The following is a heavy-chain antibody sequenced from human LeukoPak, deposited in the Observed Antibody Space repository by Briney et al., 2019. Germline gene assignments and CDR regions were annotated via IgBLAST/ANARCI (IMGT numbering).Heavy chain of an antibody. D-gene: IGHD3-22*01. Sequence: PGGSLRLSCAASGFTFSSYWMSWVRQAPGEGLEWVANIKQDGSEKYYVDSVKGRFTISRDNAKNSLYLQMNSLRAEDTAVYYCARDLTYYYDSSGPQDYWGQGTLVTASS. J-gene: IGHJ4*02. V-gene: IGHV3-7*01. CDR2: IKQDGSEK. CDR1: GFTFSSYW. CDR3: ARDLTYYYDSSGPQDY.